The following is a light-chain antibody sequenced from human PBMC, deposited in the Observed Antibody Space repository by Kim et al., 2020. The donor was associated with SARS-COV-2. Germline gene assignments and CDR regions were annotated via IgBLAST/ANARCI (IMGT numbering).Light chain of an antibody. CDR2: DAS. J-gene: IGKJ5*01. Sequence: EIVLTQSPGTLSLSPGERATLSCRASQTVASTYIAWYQQRPGQAPRLVIYDASRRAAGIPDRFSGSGSGTDFTLIISRLEPEDFAVYYCQEYGSSPSISFGQGTRLEIK. V-gene: IGKV3-20*01. CDR1: QTVASTY. CDR3: QEYGSSPSIS.